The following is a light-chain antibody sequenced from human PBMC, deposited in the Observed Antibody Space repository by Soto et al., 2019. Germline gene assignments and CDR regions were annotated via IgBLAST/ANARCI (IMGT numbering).Light chain of an antibody. V-gene: IGKV3-20*01. J-gene: IGKJ1*01. CDR3: QQFDSSVT. CDR1: QSVGSTF. Sequence: EIVLTQSPGSLSLSPGERATLSCRASQSVGSTFFAWYQQRPGQAPRLLMYGASSRATGIPERFSGSGPGTDFTLTISRLEPEDFAVYYCQQFDSSVTFGQGTKVEIK. CDR2: GAS.